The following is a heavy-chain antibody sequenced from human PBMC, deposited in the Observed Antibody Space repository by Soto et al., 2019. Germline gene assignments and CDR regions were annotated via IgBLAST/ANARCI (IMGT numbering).Heavy chain of an antibody. V-gene: IGHV3-23*01. D-gene: IGHD3-10*01. CDR1: GFTVKNHG. J-gene: IGHJ4*02. CDR3: AKVDYGKGWSG. CDR2: MSGSGDYI. Sequence: PGGSLRLSCSTCGFTVKNHGMNWVRQAPGEGLECVSGMSGSGDYIYYADSVKGRFTISRDNSKNTVFLEMNSLRAEDTAVYFCAKVDYGKGWSGWGQGTLVTVSS.